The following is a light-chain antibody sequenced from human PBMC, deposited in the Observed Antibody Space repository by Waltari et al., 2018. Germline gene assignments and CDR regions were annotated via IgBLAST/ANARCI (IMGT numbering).Light chain of an antibody. CDR2: GQD. Sequence: SSELTQDPAVSVALGQTVSITCQGDSLRRYYASWYQQRPGQAPRLIRYGQDNRPSGIPDRFSGSTSGNTASLTITGAQAEDEADYYCLSRDTTSTRVFGGGTRLTV. CDR3: LSRDTTSTRV. V-gene: IGLV3-19*01. J-gene: IGLJ3*02. CDR1: SLRRYY.